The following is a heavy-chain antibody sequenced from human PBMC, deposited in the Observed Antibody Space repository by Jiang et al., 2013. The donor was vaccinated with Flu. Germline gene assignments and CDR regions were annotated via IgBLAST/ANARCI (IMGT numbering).Heavy chain of an antibody. Sequence: QTLSLTCAISGDSVSSNSAAWNWIRQSPSRGLEWLGRAYYRSQWYIDYAMTVKGRIIVTPDTSKNQFSLQLNSVTPQDTAVYYCVRGAGAADYWGQGTLVIVSS. CDR1: GDSVSSNSAA. V-gene: IGHV6-1*01. J-gene: IGHJ4*02. CDR2: AYYRSQWYI. CDR3: VRGAGAADY. D-gene: IGHD2-15*01.